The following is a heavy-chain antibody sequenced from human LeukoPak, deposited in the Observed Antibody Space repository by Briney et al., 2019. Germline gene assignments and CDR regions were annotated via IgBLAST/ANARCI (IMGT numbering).Heavy chain of an antibody. Sequence: SETLSLTCTVSSGAISNYYWSWIRQPPGKGLEWIGYIAYSGSTNYNPSLKSRVTISVDTSKNQFSLKLSSVTAADTAVYYCARHSIRAYYYGSGSHWGQGTLVTVSS. CDR1: SGAISNYY. D-gene: IGHD3-10*01. CDR3: ARHSIRAYYYGSGSH. J-gene: IGHJ4*02. V-gene: IGHV4-59*08. CDR2: IAYSGST.